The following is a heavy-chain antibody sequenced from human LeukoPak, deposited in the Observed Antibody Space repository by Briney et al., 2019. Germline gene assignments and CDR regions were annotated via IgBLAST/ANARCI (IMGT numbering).Heavy chain of an antibody. CDR3: AKALQYSSSSPLDY. D-gene: IGHD6-6*01. CDR1: GFTFGSHW. J-gene: IGHJ4*02. Sequence: PGGSLRLPCAASGFTFGSHWMSWVRQAPGKGLEWVSAISGSGGSTYYADSVKGRFTISRDNSKNTLYLQMNSLRAEDTAVYYCAKALQYSSSSPLDYWGQGTLVTVSS. V-gene: IGHV3-23*01. CDR2: ISGSGGST.